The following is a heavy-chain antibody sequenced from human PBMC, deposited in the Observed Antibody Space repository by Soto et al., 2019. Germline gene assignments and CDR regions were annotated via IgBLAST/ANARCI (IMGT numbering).Heavy chain of an antibody. D-gene: IGHD3-22*01. CDR1: GFTFSSYG. CDR3: ARGDDYDSTSLDY. Sequence: GGSLRLSCAASGFTFSSYGMHWVRQAPGKGLEWVAVVSYDGRNQYYPDSAKGRFTISRDNSKNTLFLQVNSLRAEDTAVYYCARGDDYDSTSLDYWGQGTLVTVSS. J-gene: IGHJ4*02. V-gene: IGHV3-30*03. CDR2: VSYDGRNQ.